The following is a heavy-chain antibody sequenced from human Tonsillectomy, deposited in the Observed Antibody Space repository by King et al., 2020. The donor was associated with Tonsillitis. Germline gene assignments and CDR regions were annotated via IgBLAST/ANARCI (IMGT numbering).Heavy chain of an antibody. CDR3: ITGLGRTNGDY. J-gene: IGHJ4*02. Sequence: VQLVESGGGLVNPGGSLRLSCAAFGFTFSDAWMSWVRQAPGKGLEWVGRIKIKTQGETTDYAAPVKGRFTISRDDSKNRLYLQMNSLKTEDTAVYYCITGLGRTNGDYWAPGTLVTVSS. CDR1: GFTFSDAW. V-gene: IGHV3-15*01. D-gene: IGHD1-14*01. CDR2: IKIKTQGETT.